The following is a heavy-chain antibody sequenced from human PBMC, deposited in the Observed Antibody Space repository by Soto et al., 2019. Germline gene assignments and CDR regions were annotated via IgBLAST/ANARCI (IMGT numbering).Heavy chain of an antibody. D-gene: IGHD3-9*01. Sequence: QPGGSLRLSCAASGFTFSSYWMSWVRQAPGKGLEWVANIKQDGSEKYYVDSVKGRFTISRDNAKNSLYLQMNSLRAEDTAVYYCASAKSYYDILTGYDDAFDIWGQGTMVTVSS. CDR1: GFTFSSYW. J-gene: IGHJ3*02. CDR3: ASAKSYYDILTGYDDAFDI. V-gene: IGHV3-7*01. CDR2: IKQDGSEK.